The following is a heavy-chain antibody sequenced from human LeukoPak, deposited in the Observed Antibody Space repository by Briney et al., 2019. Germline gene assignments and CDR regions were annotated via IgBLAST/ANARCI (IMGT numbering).Heavy chain of an antibody. CDR3: ARDVGYGDYRALTDP. Sequence: SETLSLTCTVSGGSISSGGYYWSWIRQPPGKGLEWIGYIFQSGNTYYNPSLKSRVSISVDRSNNQFSLKLSSVTAADTAVYYCARDVGYGDYRALTDPWGQGTLVTVSS. V-gene: IGHV4-30-2*01. CDR2: IFQSGNT. J-gene: IGHJ5*02. CDR1: GGSISSGGYY. D-gene: IGHD4-17*01.